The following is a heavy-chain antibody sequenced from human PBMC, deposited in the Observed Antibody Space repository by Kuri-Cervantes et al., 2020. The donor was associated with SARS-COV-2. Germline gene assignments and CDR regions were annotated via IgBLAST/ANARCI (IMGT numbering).Heavy chain of an antibody. V-gene: IGHV3-53*01. Sequence: GESLKISCAASGFTFSSYAIRWVRQAPGKGLEWVSVIYSGGSTSYADSVKGRFTISRDNSRNTLYLQMNSLRAEDTAVYYCARGHDRRVYFSTPAPYYFDFWGQGILVTVSS. CDR2: IYSGGST. CDR1: GFTFSSYA. J-gene: IGHJ4*02. CDR3: ARGHDRRVYFSTPAPYYFDF. D-gene: IGHD3-22*01.